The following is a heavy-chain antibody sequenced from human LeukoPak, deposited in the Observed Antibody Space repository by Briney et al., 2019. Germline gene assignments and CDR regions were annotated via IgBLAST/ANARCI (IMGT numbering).Heavy chain of an antibody. J-gene: IGHJ4*02. CDR2: IYHSGSS. V-gene: IGHV4-4*02. Sequence: SETLSLTCAVSGGSISSSYWWSWVRQPPGKGLEWIGEIYHSGSSNYNPSLKSRVTISVDKSMNQFSLKLSSVTAADTAVYYCARDHGYYYDSSGYYYFDYWGQGTLVTVSS. CDR3: ARDHGYYYDSSGYYYFDY. D-gene: IGHD3-22*01. CDR1: GGSISSSYW.